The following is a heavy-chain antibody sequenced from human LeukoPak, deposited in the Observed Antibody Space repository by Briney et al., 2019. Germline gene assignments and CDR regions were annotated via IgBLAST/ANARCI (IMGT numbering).Heavy chain of an antibody. V-gene: IGHV3-23*01. D-gene: IGHD3-10*01. CDR3: AKDSYASGRPLHTFDV. CDR2: ICGSGAST. J-gene: IGHJ3*01. Sequence: GGSLRLSCAASGFTFSSYAMSWVRQAPGKRLEWVSVICGSGASTHYADSVKGQFTISRDNSKNTLFLQMNSLRAEDTAIYYCAKDSYASGRPLHTFDVWGQGTMVTVSS. CDR1: GFTFSSYA.